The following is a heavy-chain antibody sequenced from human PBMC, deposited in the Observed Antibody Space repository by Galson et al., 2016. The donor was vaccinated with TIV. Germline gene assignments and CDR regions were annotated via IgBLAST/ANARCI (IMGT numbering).Heavy chain of an antibody. CDR1: GVTFSSYA. D-gene: IGHD1-14*01. Sequence: SLRLSCAASGVTFSSYAMSWVRQAPGKGLEWVSSISGSGGNTYYANSVKGRFTISSDNSKNTLYLQINSLRAEDTAIYYCAKEPGPNPSYYGVDVWGQGTTVTVSS. CDR3: AKEPGPNPSYYGVDV. CDR2: ISGSGGNT. V-gene: IGHV3-23*01. J-gene: IGHJ6*02.